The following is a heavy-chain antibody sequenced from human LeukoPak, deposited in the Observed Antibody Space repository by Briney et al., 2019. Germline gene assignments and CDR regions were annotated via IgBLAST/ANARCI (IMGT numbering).Heavy chain of an antibody. V-gene: IGHV4-30-4*01. CDR3: ARDSWGSVSYAFDI. CDR2: IYYSGST. CDR1: GGSISSGDYY. Sequence: SETLSLTCTVSGGSISSGDYYWSWIRQPPGQGLEWIGYIYYSGSTYYNPSLKSRVTISVDTSKNQFSLKLSSVTAADTAVYYCARDSWGSVSYAFDIWGQGTMVTVSS. J-gene: IGHJ3*02. D-gene: IGHD3-16*01.